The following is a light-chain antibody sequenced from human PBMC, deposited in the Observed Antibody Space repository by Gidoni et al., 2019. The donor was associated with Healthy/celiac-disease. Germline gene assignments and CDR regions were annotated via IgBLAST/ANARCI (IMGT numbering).Light chain of an antibody. CDR3: QQYYSTPRT. CDR1: QSVLYSSNNKNY. CDR2: WAS. J-gene: IGKJ2*01. Sequence: DIVMTQSPDSLAVSLGERATINCKSSQSVLYSSNNKNYLAWYQQKPGQPPKLLIYWASTRESGVPDRVSGSGSGTDFTLTISSLQAEDVAVYYCQQYYSTPRTFXQXTKLEIK. V-gene: IGKV4-1*01.